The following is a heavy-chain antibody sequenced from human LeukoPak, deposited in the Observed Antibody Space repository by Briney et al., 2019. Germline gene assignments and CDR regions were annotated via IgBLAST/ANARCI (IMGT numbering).Heavy chain of an antibody. D-gene: IGHD5-12*01. CDR2: IYHSGTT. V-gene: IGHV4-39*01. Sequence: SETLSLTCTVSGGSISITSYYWGWIRQPPGKGLECIGSIYHSGTTYDTPSLKSRVAISVDTSTNQFSLKLSSVTAADTAVYYCARLTVATRDRHFDYWGQGTLVTVSS. CDR1: GGSISITSYY. J-gene: IGHJ4*02. CDR3: ARLTVATRDRHFDY.